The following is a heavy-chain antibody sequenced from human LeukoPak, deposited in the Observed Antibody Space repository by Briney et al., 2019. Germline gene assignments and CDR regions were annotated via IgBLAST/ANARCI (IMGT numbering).Heavy chain of an antibody. CDR2: IYYSGST. CDR1: GGSISSGDYY. CDR3: ARLSYRSSHFDP. Sequence: PSETLSLTCTVSGGSISSGDYYWSWIRQPPGKGLEWIGYIYYSGSTYYNPSLKSRVTMSVDMSKNQFSLKLNSVTAADTAMYYCARLSYRSSHFDPWGQGTLVTVSS. J-gene: IGHJ5*02. D-gene: IGHD6-13*01. V-gene: IGHV4-30-4*01.